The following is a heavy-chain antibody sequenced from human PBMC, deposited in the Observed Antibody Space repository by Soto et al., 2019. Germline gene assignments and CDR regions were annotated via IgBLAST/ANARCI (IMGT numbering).Heavy chain of an antibody. CDR3: ARDRPDKLNYFDAFDI. J-gene: IGHJ3*02. V-gene: IGHV4-59*11. CDR2: ISHSGSA. CDR1: GGSITSHY. D-gene: IGHD1-7*01. Sequence: PSETLSLTCTFSGGSITSHYWIWIRQPPGKGLEWIAYISHSGSASYNSSLKSRVTISIDMSKNQFSLRLRSVTAADTAVYYCARDRPDKLNYFDAFDIWGPGTLVTVSS.